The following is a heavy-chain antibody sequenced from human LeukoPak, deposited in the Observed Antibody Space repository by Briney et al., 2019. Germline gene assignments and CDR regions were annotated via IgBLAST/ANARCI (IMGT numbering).Heavy chain of an antibody. CDR1: GFTVSSNY. CDR3: AKIGGNVVY. V-gene: IGHV3-23*01. CDR2: INNSGGST. J-gene: IGHJ4*02. D-gene: IGHD4-23*01. Sequence: GGSLRLSCAVSGFTVSSNYMNWVRQAPGKGLEWVSSINNSGGSTYYADSVKGRFAISRDNPKNTLYLQMNSLRAEDTAVYYCAKIGGNVVYWGQGTLVTVSS.